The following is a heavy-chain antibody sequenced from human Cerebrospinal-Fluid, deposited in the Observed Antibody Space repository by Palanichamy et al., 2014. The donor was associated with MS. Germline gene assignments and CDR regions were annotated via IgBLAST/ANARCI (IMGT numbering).Heavy chain of an antibody. J-gene: IGHJ4*02. V-gene: IGHV4-34*02. CDR1: GGALSDYY. D-gene: IGHD2-21*01. CDR3: SRGALVATHVFDY. CDR2: ITQSGTT. Sequence: QVQFQQWGAGLVKPAETLSLTCGVYGGALSDYYWSWIRQSPEKRLEWIGEITQSGTTNYNPSLKGRVTISLDTSNNQFSLRLNSATAADTALYFCSRGALVATHVFDYWGQGSLVTVSS.